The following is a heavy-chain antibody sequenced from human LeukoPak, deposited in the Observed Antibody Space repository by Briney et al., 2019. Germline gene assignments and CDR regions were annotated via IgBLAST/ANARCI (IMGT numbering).Heavy chain of an antibody. CDR1: GGSIISGDYY. CDR3: AREDYYDSSGFDY. CDR2: IYYSGST. D-gene: IGHD3-22*01. V-gene: IGHV4-30-4*01. Sequence: PSETLSLTCTVSGGSIISGDYYWSWIRQPPGKGLEWIGYIYYSGSTYYNPSLKSRVTISVDTSKNQFSLKLSSVTAADTAVYYCAREDYYDSSGFDYWGQGTLVTVSS. J-gene: IGHJ4*02.